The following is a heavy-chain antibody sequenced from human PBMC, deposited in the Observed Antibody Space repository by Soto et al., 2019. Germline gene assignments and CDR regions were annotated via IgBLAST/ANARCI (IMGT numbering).Heavy chain of an antibody. J-gene: IGHJ6*02. CDR1: GGTFSSYA. CDR3: ARVIKSGPGDYYYYGMDV. D-gene: IGHD3-16*01. Sequence: GPPVKVSCKASGGTFSSYAISWVRQAPGQGLEWMGGIIPIFGTANYAQKFQGRVTITADESTSTAYMELSSLRSEDTAVYYCARVIKSGPGDYYYYGMDVWGQGTTVTVSS. CDR2: IIPIFGTA. V-gene: IGHV1-69*13.